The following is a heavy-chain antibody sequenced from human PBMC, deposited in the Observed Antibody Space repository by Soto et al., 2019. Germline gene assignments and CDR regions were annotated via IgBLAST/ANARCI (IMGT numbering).Heavy chain of an antibody. CDR1: VGSISSSNW. CDR2: IHHCGST. V-gene: IGHV4-4*02. CDR3: ARAQQHLDGMDV. D-gene: IGHD6-13*01. J-gene: IGHJ6*02. Sequence: PSETLSLTCAVSVGSISSSNWWSWVRQPPGKGLEWIGEIHHCGSTNYNPSLKIRVTISVDKSKNQFSLKLSSVTAADTAVYHCARAQQHLDGMDVWGQGTTVTVS.